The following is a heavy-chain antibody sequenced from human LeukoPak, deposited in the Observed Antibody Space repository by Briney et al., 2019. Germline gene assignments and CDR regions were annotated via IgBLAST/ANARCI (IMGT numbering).Heavy chain of an antibody. Sequence: PSETLSLTCTASGGSISSSSYYWGWIRQPPGKGLGWIGSIYYSGSTYYNPSLKSRVTISVDTSKNQFSLKLSSVTAADTAVYYCARAQWEAAAGQYIDYWGQGTLVTVSS. J-gene: IGHJ4*02. CDR1: GGSISSSSYY. CDR2: IYYSGST. D-gene: IGHD6-13*01. V-gene: IGHV4-39*01. CDR3: ARAQWEAAAGQYIDY.